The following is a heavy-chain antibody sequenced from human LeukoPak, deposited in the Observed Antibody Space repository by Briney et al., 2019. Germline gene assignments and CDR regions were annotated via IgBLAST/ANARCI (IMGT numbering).Heavy chain of an antibody. J-gene: IGHJ6*02. CDR3: ARYHTVFGVVAYYYYYGMDV. CDR2: INHSGST. Sequence: MASETLSLTCTVSGGSISSGGYYWSWIRQHPGKGLEWIGEINHSGSTNYNPSLKSRVTISVDTSKNQFSLKLSSVTAADTAVYYCARYHTVFGVVAYYYYYGMDVWGQGTTVTVSS. V-gene: IGHV4-39*07. CDR1: GGSISSGGYY. D-gene: IGHD3-3*01.